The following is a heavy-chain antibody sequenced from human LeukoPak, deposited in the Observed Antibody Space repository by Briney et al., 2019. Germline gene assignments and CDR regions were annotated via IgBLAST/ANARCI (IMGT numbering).Heavy chain of an antibody. Sequence: SGGSLRLSCAASGFTFSDYYMSWIRQAPGKGLEWVSYISGSTTYTNYADSVKGRFTISRDNAKNSLYLQMNSRRAEDTAVYYCAREVGSSGWYQKGYFDYRGQGTLVTVSS. CDR3: AREVGSSGWYQKGYFDY. V-gene: IGHV3-11*05. J-gene: IGHJ4*02. CDR2: ISGSTTYT. CDR1: GFTFSDYY. D-gene: IGHD6-19*01.